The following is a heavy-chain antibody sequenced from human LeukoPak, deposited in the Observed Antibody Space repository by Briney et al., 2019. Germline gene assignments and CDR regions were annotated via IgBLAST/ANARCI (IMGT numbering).Heavy chain of an antibody. J-gene: IGHJ6*03. V-gene: IGHV3-30*02. CDR1: GFTFSSRG. CDR3: AKNRGYMDV. CDR2: IRYDGNNK. Sequence: GGSLRLSCAASGFTFSSRGLHWVRQAPGKGLEWVAFIRYDGNNKHYADSVKGRFTISRDNSKNTLYLQMNSLRAEDTAVYYCAKNRGYMDVWGKGTTVTVSS. D-gene: IGHD3-10*01.